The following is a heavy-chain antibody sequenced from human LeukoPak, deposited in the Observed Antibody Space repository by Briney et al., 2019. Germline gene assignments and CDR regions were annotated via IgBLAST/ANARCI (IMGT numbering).Heavy chain of an antibody. CDR2: IDANNGDT. CDR3: ARDPSSVTLYFFDY. Sequence: ASVKISCKASRYTFRGNYIHWLRQAPGQGLEWMGWIDANNGDTKSAQKFQGRVTMSRDTSISTAYMDLSSLSPDDAAVYYCARDPSSVTLYFFDYWGQGTLVTVSS. D-gene: IGHD4-11*01. V-gene: IGHV1-2*02. J-gene: IGHJ4*02. CDR1: RYTFRGNY.